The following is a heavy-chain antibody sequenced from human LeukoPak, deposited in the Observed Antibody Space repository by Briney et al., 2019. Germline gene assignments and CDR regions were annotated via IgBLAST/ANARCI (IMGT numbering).Heavy chain of an antibody. V-gene: IGHV1-8*01. J-gene: IGHJ4*02. CDR2: MNPKSTNT. CDR3: ARGPPESTSSDY. CDR1: GYTFSNYD. Sequence: GASVKVSCKASGYTFSNYDINWVRQAPGQGLEWLGWMNPKSTNTGYAQKSQGRVSMTRNTSISTAYMELSSLRSDDTAVYYCARGPPESTSSDYWGQGTLVTVSS. D-gene: IGHD2-2*01.